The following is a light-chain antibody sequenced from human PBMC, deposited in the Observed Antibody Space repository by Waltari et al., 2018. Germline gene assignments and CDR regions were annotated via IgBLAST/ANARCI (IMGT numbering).Light chain of an antibody. J-gene: IGLJ2*01. V-gene: IGLV1-44*01. CDR3: AAWDDSVVVV. CDR1: SSNIGNNN. CDR2: NTN. Sequence: QSVLPQPPSASGTPGQRVTISCSGSSSNIGNNNVNWYQQLPGTAPKLLVYNTNQRPSGAPDRVSGSKFGTAASLAISGLQSEDEAHYYCAAWDDSVVVVFGGGTKLTVL.